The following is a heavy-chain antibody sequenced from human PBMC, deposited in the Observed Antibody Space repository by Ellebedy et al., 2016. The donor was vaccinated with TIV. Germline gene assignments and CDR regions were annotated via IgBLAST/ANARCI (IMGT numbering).Heavy chain of an antibody. V-gene: IGHV3-23*01. Sequence: GESLKISXAASGFSLSNSFMSWIRQAPGKGLEWASTLTADGRSTYFADSVKGRLTISRDNSKNTVYLQMNSLRSEDTAVYYCRPGHYSDAWGQGTLVTVSS. CDR1: GFSLSNSF. CDR3: RPGHYSDA. J-gene: IGHJ4*02. CDR2: LTADGRST.